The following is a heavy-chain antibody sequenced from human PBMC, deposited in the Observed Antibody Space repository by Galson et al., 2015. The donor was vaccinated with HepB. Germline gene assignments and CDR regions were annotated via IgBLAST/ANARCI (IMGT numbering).Heavy chain of an antibody. CDR2: IWSDGRNE. J-gene: IGHJ6*02. Sequence: LRLSCAASGFTFSYHVMHWVRQAPGKGLEWVAVIWSDGRNEHYADSVKGRFTISRDNSKNTLYLQMNSLRDDDTAVYYCARDLGGVDGDGLDVWGQGSAVTVSS. V-gene: IGHV3-33*01. D-gene: IGHD5-24*01. CDR3: ARDLGGVDGDGLDV. CDR1: GFTFSYHV.